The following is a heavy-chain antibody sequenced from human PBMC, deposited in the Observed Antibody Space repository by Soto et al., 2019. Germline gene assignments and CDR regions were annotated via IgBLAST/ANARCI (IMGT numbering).Heavy chain of an antibody. D-gene: IGHD1-1*01. V-gene: IGHV1-58*01. CDR3: AADVSLVEMATT. Sequence: SVKVSCKASGFTFTSSAVQWVRQARGQRLEWIGWIVVGSGNTNYAQKFQERVTITRDMSTSTAYMELSSLRSEDMAVYYCAADVSLVEMATTRAQRTPVTVSS. CDR1: GFTFTSSA. CDR2: IVVGSGNT. J-gene: IGHJ4*02.